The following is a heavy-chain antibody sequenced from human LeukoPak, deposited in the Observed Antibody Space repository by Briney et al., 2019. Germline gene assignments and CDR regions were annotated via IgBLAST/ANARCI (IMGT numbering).Heavy chain of an antibody. J-gene: IGHJ4*02. CDR2: IYYSGST. CDR1: GGSISSYY. Sequence: SETLSLTCTVSGGSISSYYWSWIRQPPGKGLEWIGYIYYSGSTNYNPSLKSRVTISVDTSKNQFSLKLSSVTAADTAVYYCARRGYGFDYWGQGTLVTVSS. CDR3: ARRGYGFDY. V-gene: IGHV4-59*01. D-gene: IGHD1-1*01.